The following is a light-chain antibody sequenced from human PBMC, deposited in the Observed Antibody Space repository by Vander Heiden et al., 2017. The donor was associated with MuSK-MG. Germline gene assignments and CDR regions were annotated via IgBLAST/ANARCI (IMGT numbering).Light chain of an antibody. CDR2: DKN. Sequence: SSELTQDPAVSVALGQTVRITCQGDSLRSFYASWYQQKPGQAPVLVIYDKNNRPSGIPDRFSGSSSGNTASLTITGAQAEDEADYYCNSRDSSGNHLVVFGGGTKLNVL. J-gene: IGLJ2*01. CDR1: SLRSFY. CDR3: NSRDSSGNHLVV. V-gene: IGLV3-19*01.